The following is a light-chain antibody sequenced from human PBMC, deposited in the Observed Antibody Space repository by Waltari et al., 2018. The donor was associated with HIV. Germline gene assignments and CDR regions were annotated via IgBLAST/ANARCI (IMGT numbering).Light chain of an antibody. CDR3: SSYTSSSTPVV. V-gene: IGLV2-14*01. CDR1: RRDVGGYNY. Sequence: QSALTQPASVSGSPGQSITISCTGTRRDVGGYNYVPWYQQHPGKAPKLMIYDVSNRPSGVSNRFSGSKSGNTASLTISGLQAEDEADYYCSSYTSSSTPVVFGGGTKVTVL. CDR2: DVS. J-gene: IGLJ2*01.